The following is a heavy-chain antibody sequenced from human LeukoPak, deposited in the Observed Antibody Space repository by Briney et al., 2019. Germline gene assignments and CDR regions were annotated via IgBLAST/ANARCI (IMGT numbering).Heavy chain of an antibody. CDR1: GYTFTSYD. J-gene: IGHJ6*02. Sequence: ASVKVSCKASGYTFTSYDINWVRQATGQGLEWMGWMNPNSGNTGYAQKFQGRVTTTRNTSISTAYMELSSLRSEDTAVYYCARGPFTIFGVVIIYYYYGMDVWGQGTTVTVSS. CDR3: ARGPFTIFGVVIIYYYYGMDV. V-gene: IGHV1-8*01. CDR2: MNPNSGNT. D-gene: IGHD3-3*01.